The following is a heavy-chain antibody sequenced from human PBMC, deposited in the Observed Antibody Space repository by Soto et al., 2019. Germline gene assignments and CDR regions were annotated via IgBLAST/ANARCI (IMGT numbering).Heavy chain of an antibody. V-gene: IGHV1-18*01. CDR3: ARYLPEALAAFDT. J-gene: IGHJ3*02. D-gene: IGHD2-2*01. CDR2: IDTHNGNT. CDR1: GYNFTSYG. Sequence: VQLEQSGPELKKPGASVRVSCKASGYNFTSYGITWLRQAPGQGLEWMAWIDTHNGNTNHAYRLQARVTMTTDTSTTTAYIELRGLRSDDPAVYSCARYLPEALAAFDTWGQGTMVTVSS.